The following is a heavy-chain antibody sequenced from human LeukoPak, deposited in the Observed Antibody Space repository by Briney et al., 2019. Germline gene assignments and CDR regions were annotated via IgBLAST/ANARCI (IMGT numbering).Heavy chain of an antibody. CDR3: ARALDEGARFDY. J-gene: IGHJ4*02. V-gene: IGHV3-48*04. Sequence: GALRLSCAASGFPFSSYSMNWVRQAPGKGLEWVSYISSSSSTIYYADSVKGRFTISRDNAKNSLYLQMNSLRAKDTAVYYCARALDEGARFDYWGQGTLVTVSS. CDR2: ISSSSSTI. CDR1: GFPFSSYS.